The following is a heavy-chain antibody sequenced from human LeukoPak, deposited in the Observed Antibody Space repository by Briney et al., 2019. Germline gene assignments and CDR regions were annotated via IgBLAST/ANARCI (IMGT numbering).Heavy chain of an antibody. V-gene: IGHV3-53*01. CDR2: IYSGGST. CDR3: ARVVGWFGEFAFTY. Sequence: PGGSLRLSCAASGFTVNSNYMSWVRQAPGKGLEWVSVIYSGGSTYYADSVKGRFTISRDKSKNTLYLQMHSLRAEDTAVYYCARVVGWFGEFAFTYWGQGTLVTVSS. CDR1: GFTVNSNY. J-gene: IGHJ4*02. D-gene: IGHD3-10*01.